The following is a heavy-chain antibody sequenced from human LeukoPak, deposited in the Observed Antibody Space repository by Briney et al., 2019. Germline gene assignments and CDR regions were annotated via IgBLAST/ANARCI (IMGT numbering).Heavy chain of an antibody. CDR2: IYTSGST. D-gene: IGHD3-3*01. CDR3: ARGFDFWSGYFDY. J-gene: IGHJ4*02. Sequence: TLSLTCTVSGGSISSGSYYWSWIRQPAGKGLEWIGRIYTSGSTNYNPSLKSRVTISVDTSKNQFSLKLSSVTAADTAVYYCARGFDFWSGYFDYWGQGTLVTVSS. CDR1: GGSISSGSYY. V-gene: IGHV4-61*02.